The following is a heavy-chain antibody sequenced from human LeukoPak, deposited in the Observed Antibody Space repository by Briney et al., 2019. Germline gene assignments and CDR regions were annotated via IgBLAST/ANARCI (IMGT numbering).Heavy chain of an antibody. CDR3: ARARGYSYVYSDY. CDR1: GITFSSYS. V-gene: IGHV3-48*01. J-gene: IGHJ4*02. Sequence: GRSLRLSCAASGITFSSYSMNWVRQAPGKGLEWVSYISMGSSVIDYADSVKGRFTISRDNAKNSLYLQMNGLRAEDRAFYYGARARGYSYVYSDYWGQGTLVTVSS. CDR2: ISMGSSVI. D-gene: IGHD5-18*01.